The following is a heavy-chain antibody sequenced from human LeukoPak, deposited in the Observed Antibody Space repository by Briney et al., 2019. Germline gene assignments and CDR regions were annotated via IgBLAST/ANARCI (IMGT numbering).Heavy chain of an antibody. Sequence: SVKVSCKASGGTFISYAISWVRQPPGQGLEWVGGIIPIFGTSNYAQKFQGRVTITADKSTSTAYMELSSLRSEDTAVYYCAREGYCSGGSCYSGFDYWGQGTLVTVSS. CDR1: GGTFISYA. CDR3: AREGYCSGGSCYSGFDY. CDR2: IIPIFGTS. J-gene: IGHJ4*02. D-gene: IGHD2-15*01. V-gene: IGHV1-69*06.